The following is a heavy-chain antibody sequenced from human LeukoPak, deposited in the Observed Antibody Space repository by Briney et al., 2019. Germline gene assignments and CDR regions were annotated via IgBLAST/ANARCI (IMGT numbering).Heavy chain of an antibody. J-gene: IGHJ4*02. Sequence: GRSLRLSCAVSGFSFSDYYMTWIRQAPGEGLEWVSYISRGGNTINYADSVKGRFTISRDNAKNSLFLQMNSLRAEDTAVYYCARGNSLDYWGQGTLVTVSS. D-gene: IGHD4-23*01. CDR2: ISRGGNTI. CDR1: GFSFSDYY. CDR3: ARGNSLDY. V-gene: IGHV3-11*01.